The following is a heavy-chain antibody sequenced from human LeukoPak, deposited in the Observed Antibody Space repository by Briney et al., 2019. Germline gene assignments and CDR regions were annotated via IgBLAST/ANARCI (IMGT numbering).Heavy chain of an antibody. CDR2: IIPIFGTA. J-gene: IGHJ6*03. CDR1: GGTFSSYA. CDR3: ATAVRGVITYYYYMDV. V-gene: IGHV1-69*05. D-gene: IGHD3-10*01. Sequence: SVKVSCKASGGTFSSYAIGWVRQAPGQGLEWMGGIIPIFGTANYAQKFQGRVTITTDESTSTAYMELSSLRSEDTAVYYCATAVRGVITYYYYMDVWGKGTTVTVSS.